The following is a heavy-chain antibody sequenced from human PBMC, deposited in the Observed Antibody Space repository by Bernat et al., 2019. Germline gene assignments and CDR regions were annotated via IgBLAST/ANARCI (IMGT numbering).Heavy chain of an antibody. CDR2: IYSGGST. D-gene: IGHD3-3*01. V-gene: IGHV3-53*01. CDR1: GFTVSSNY. Sequence: EVQLVESGGGLIQPGGSLRLSCAASGFTVSSNYMSWVRQAPGKGLEWVSVIYSGGSTYYADAVKGRFTISRDNTKNTLYIQMNSLGAEETDVYYCAFNPDEFWSGYYAYWGQGTLVTVSS. J-gene: IGHJ4*02. CDR3: AFNPDEFWSGYYAY.